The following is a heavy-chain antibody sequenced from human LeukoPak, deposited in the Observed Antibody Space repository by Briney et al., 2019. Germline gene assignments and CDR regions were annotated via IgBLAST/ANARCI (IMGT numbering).Heavy chain of an antibody. V-gene: IGHV3-7*01. J-gene: IGHJ4*02. Sequence: GGSLRLSCAASGFTFSSYWMSWVRQAPGKGLEWVANIKQDGSEKYYVDSVKGRFTISRDNAKNSLYLQMNSLRAEDTAVYYCASPGTRYYDSSVPGVYWGQGTLVTVSS. CDR3: ASPGTRYYDSSVPGVY. CDR1: GFTFSSYW. D-gene: IGHD3-22*01. CDR2: IKQDGSEK.